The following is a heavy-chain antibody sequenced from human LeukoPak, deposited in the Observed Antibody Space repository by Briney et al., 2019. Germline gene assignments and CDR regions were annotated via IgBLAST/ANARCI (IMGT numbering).Heavy chain of an antibody. Sequence: ASVKVSCKASGYTFTGYYMHCVRQAPGQGLEWMGWINPNSGGTNYAQKFQGRVTMTRDTSISTAYMELSSLRSEDTAVYYCARVEAAGTGGGYWGQGTLVTVSS. J-gene: IGHJ4*02. V-gene: IGHV1-2*02. CDR1: GYTFTGYY. D-gene: IGHD6-13*01. CDR2: INPNSGGT. CDR3: ARVEAAGTGGGY.